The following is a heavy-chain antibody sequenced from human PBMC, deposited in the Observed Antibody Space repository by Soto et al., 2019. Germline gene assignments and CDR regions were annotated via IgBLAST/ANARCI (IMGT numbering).Heavy chain of an antibody. V-gene: IGHV4-4*02. Sequence: PSETLSLTCAVSSGSISSSNWWSWVRQPPGKGLEWIGEIYHSGSTNYNPSLKSRVTISVDTSKNQFSLKLSSVTAADTAVYYCARGIQITFGGVIVRGDYFDYWGQGTLVTVSS. J-gene: IGHJ4*02. CDR2: IYHSGST. CDR1: SGSISSSNW. D-gene: IGHD3-16*02. CDR3: ARGIQITFGGVIVRGDYFDY.